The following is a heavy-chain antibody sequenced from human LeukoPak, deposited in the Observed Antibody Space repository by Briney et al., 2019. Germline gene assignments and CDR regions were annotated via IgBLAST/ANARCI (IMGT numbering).Heavy chain of an antibody. V-gene: IGHV3-30*18. J-gene: IGHJ4*02. CDR3: AKGELPDY. D-gene: IGHD4-23*01. CDR1: GFTFSSYG. Sequence: GGSLRLSCAASGFTFSSYGMHWVRQAPGKGLEWVAVISYDGSNKYYADSVKGRFTISRDNFKNTLYLQMNSLRAEDTAVYYCAKGELPDYWGQGTLVTVSS. CDR2: ISYDGSNK.